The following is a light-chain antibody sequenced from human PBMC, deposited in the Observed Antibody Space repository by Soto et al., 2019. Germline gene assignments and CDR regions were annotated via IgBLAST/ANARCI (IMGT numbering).Light chain of an antibody. Sequence: QSVLTQPASVSGSPGQSITISCTGTSSDVGGYNYVSWYQQHPGTAPKLMIYDVSNRPSGVSNRFSGSKSGNTASLTISGLQAEDEAYYYCSSYTSSSPRLVFGTGTQLTVL. V-gene: IGLV2-14*01. CDR2: DVS. CDR3: SSYTSSSPRLV. CDR1: SSDVGGYNY. J-gene: IGLJ7*01.